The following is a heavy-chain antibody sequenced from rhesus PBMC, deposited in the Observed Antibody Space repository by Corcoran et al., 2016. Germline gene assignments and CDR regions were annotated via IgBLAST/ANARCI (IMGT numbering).Heavy chain of an antibody. V-gene: IGHV3S16*01. D-gene: IGHD2-15*01. J-gene: IGHJ6*01. Sequence: EVQLVESGGGLVQPGGSLRLSCAASGFTFSDYYMSWVRQAPGKGLEWVASISSASSYIYYADSVKGRFTISTDNAKNSLSLQMNRLKTEATAVYYCTRDRYCSSTYWSYYYGLDSWGQGVVVTVSS. CDR1: GFTFSDYY. CDR3: TRDRYCSSTYWSYYYGLDS. CDR2: ISSASSYI.